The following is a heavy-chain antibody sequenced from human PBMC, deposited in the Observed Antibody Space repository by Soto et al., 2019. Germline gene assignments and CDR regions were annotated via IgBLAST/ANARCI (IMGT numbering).Heavy chain of an antibody. Sequence: QVQRVQSGAEVKKPGSSVKVSCKTSGVSFNNNGIGWVRQAPGHGLEWMGGVSPPFRTSNYARKFQGRISITADASTDTVNMELSSLTSEDTAQYYCARVLYYGSGSYSPYGMDVWGQGTKVTVSS. CDR1: GVSFNNNG. V-gene: IGHV1-69*01. CDR3: ARVLYYGSGSYSPYGMDV. D-gene: IGHD3-10*01. J-gene: IGHJ6*02. CDR2: VSPPFRTS.